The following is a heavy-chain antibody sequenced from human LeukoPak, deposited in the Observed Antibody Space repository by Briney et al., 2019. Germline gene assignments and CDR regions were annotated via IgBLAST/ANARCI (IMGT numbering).Heavy chain of an antibody. CDR2: ISSDGNSK. J-gene: IGHJ4*02. V-gene: IGHV3-11*04. CDR3: ARETRWDFNY. CDR1: GFSFSGYF. Sequence: GGSLRLSCAASGFSFSGYFMTWVRQAPGKGLEWIAFISSDGNSKYYADSVRGRFTISRDNAKNSLYLQMNSLRAEDTAVYYCARETRWDFNYWGQGTLVTVSS. D-gene: IGHD5-24*01.